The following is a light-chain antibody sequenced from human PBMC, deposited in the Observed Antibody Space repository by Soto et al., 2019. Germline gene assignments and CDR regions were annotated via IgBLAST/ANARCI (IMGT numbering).Light chain of an antibody. CDR1: QTISKY. V-gene: IGKV1-39*01. J-gene: IGKJ1*01. CDR2: GAS. Sequence: DIQMTQSPSSLSASVGDRVTITCRASQTISKYPNWYQHKPGKGPKLLIYGASTLQSGVSSRFSGSGSGTDFTLTISSLQPEDVANYYCQQSNSIPPWTFGQGTKVDIK. CDR3: QQSNSIPPWT.